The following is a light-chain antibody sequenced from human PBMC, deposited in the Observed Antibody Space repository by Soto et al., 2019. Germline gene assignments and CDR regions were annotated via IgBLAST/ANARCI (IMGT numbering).Light chain of an antibody. CDR1: QSINSSY. CDR3: HQYGGSPPYT. V-gene: IGKV3-20*01. Sequence: EIVLTQSPGTLSLSPGERATLSCRVSQSINSSYLAWYQQKPGQAPRLLIYGASSRATGVPDRISGSGAGTYFTLTISRLEPEDFAVYYCHQYGGSPPYTFGQGTKLEIK. J-gene: IGKJ2*01. CDR2: GAS.